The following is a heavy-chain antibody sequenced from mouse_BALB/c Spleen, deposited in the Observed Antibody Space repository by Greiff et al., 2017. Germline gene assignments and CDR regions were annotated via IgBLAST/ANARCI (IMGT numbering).Heavy chain of an antibody. V-gene: IGHV14-3*02. J-gene: IGHJ3*01. CDR2: IDPANGNT. Sequence: EVKLVESGAELVKPGASVKLSCTASGFNIKDTYMHWVKQRPEQGLEWIGRIDPANGNTKYDPKFQGKATITADTSSNTAYLQLSSLTSEDTAVYYCASDYDGYFAYWGQGTLVTVSA. CDR3: ASDYDGYFAY. CDR1: GFNIKDTY. D-gene: IGHD2-3*01.